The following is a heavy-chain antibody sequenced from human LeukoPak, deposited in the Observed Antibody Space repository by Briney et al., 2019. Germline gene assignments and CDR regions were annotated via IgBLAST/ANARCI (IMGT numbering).Heavy chain of an antibody. Sequence: PSETLSLTCTVSGGSISSYYWSWIRQPPGKGLEWIGSIYYSGSTYYNPSLKSRVTISVGTSKNQFSLKLSSVTAADTAVYYCASPDTLGSSNYWGQGTLVTVSS. J-gene: IGHJ4*02. CDR2: IYYSGST. CDR1: GGSISSYY. CDR3: ASPDTLGSSNY. V-gene: IGHV4-59*05. D-gene: IGHD5-18*01.